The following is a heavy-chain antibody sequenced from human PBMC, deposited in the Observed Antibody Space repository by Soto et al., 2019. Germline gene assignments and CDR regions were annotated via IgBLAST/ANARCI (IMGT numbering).Heavy chain of an antibody. V-gene: IGHV4-4*02. CDR3: ATNTLGIAAAGLYGMDV. D-gene: IGHD6-13*01. Sequence: QVQLQESGPGLVKPSGTLSLTCAVSGGSISSSNWWSWVRQPPGKGLEWIGEIYHSGSTNYNPSLRSGVPISVDKSKNQFSLKLSSVTAADTAVYYCATNTLGIAAAGLYGMDVWGQGTTVTVSS. CDR2: IYHSGST. CDR1: GGSISSSNW. J-gene: IGHJ6*02.